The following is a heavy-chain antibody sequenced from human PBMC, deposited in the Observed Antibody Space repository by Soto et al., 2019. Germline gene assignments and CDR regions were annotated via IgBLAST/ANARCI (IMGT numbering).Heavy chain of an antibody. CDR1: GGTFGNTA. CDR2: IVPLFGTA. J-gene: IGHJ5*02. Sequence: QVQLVQSGAEVKEPGSSVNVSCKTSGGTFGNTAVTWVRQVPGQGLEWIGGIVPLFGTANYAQKFRGRVMITADASTGTAYMARGSLRSDDTAIYYCARDGDPGYSFWSGPLGGGRFDPWGQGTLVTVSS. V-gene: IGHV1-69*12. D-gene: IGHD3-3*01. CDR3: ARDGDPGYSFWSGPLGGGRFDP.